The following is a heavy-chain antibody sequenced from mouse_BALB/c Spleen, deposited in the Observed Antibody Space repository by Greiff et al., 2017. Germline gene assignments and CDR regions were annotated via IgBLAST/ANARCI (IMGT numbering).Heavy chain of an antibody. CDR1: GYTFTSYV. CDR3: ARSGAGTGGYFDY. Sequence: VQLQQSGPELVKPGASVKMSCKASGYTFTSYVMHWVKQKPGQGLEWIGYINPYNDGTKYNEKFKGKATLTSDKSSSTAYMELSSLTSEDSAVYYYARSGAGTGGYFDYWGQGTTLTVSS. D-gene: IGHD3-3*01. CDR2: INPYNDGT. J-gene: IGHJ2*01. V-gene: IGHV1-14*01.